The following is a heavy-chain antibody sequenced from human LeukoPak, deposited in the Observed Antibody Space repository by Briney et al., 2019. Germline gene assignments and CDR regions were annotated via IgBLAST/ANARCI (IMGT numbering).Heavy chain of an antibody. Sequence: PSETLSLTCAVSGYSISSGYYWGWIRQPPGKGLEWIGSIYRSGSTYYNPSLKSRVTISVDTSKNQFSLKLSSVTAADTAVYYCARYCSSTSCYYGSWYFDLWGRGTLVTVSS. CDR1: GYSISSGYY. J-gene: IGHJ2*01. CDR3: ARYCSSTSCYYGSWYFDL. V-gene: IGHV4-38-2*01. D-gene: IGHD2-2*01. CDR2: IYRSGST.